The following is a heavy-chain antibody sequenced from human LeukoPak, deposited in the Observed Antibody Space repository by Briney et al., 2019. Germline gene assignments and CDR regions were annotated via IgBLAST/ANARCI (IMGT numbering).Heavy chain of an antibody. Sequence: GGSLRLSCATSGFNFNTKWMTWVRQAPGKGLEWVANINQDGSEKYHGDSVKGRFIISRDNAKRSLFLEMSSLRAEDTAVYYCADPPSDFWGQGTLVAVAS. CDR1: GFNFNTKW. J-gene: IGHJ4*02. CDR2: INQDGSEK. V-gene: IGHV3-7*01. CDR3: ADPPSDF.